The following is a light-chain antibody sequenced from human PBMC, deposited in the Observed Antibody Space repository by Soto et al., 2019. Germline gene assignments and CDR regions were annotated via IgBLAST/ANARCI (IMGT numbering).Light chain of an antibody. J-gene: IGLJ1*01. CDR3: SSYAGGKNFYV. CDR1: SSDVGGYDY. V-gene: IGLV2-8*01. CDR2: EVS. Sequence: LAQPPSASWSPGQTVTISCAGTSSDVGGYDYVSWYQQHPGEAPKLIIYEVSKRPSGVPDRFSGSKSGNTASLTVSGLQAEDEADYHCSSYAGGKNFYVFGTGTKVTVL.